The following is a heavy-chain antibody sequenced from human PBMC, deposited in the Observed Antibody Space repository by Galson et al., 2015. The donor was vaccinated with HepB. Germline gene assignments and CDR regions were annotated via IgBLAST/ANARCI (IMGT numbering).Heavy chain of an antibody. CDR2: ISPYNGNT. CDR1: GYTFKSYG. D-gene: IGHD6-13*01. CDR3: ARDRSSSDY. Sequence: SVKVSCRASGYTFKSYGISWVRQAPGQGLEWMGWISPYNGNTNYAQRPQDRVTVTSDTSTSTVYMELRSLRSDDTAVYYCARDRSSSDYWGQGTLVTVSS. V-gene: IGHV1-18*01. J-gene: IGHJ4*02.